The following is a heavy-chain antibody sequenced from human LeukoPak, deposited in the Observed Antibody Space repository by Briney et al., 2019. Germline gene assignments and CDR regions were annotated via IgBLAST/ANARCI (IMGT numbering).Heavy chain of an antibody. J-gene: IGHJ6*03. V-gene: IGHV3-48*01. CDR3: AKDSGGGYYYMDV. Sequence: PGGSLRLSCAASGFTFSSYSMNWVRQAPGRGLEWVPYISSSSSTISYADSVKGRFTISRDNAKNSLYLQMNSLRAEDTAVYYCAKDSGGGYYYMDVWGKGTTVTVSS. D-gene: IGHD4-23*01. CDR2: ISSSSSTI. CDR1: GFTFSSYS.